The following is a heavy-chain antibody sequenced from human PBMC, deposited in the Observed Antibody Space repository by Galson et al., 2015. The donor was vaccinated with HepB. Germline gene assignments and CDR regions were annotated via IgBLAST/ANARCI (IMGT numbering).Heavy chain of an antibody. D-gene: IGHD4-11*01. CDR3: ARGVGSYSNYGYYYYYGMDV. CDR2: INSDGSST. Sequence: SLRLSCAASGFTFSSYWMHWVRQAPGKGLVWVSRINSDGSSTSYADSVKGRFTISRDNAKNTLYLQMNSLRAEDTAVYYCARGVGSYSNYGYYYYYGMDVWGQGTTVTVSS. J-gene: IGHJ6*02. V-gene: IGHV3-74*01. CDR1: GFTFSSYW.